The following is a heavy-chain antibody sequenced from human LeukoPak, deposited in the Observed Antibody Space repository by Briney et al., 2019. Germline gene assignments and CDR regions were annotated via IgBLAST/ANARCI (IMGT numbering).Heavy chain of an antibody. CDR3: ASSERDSGSYKGALDAFDI. Sequence: GGSLRLSCAASGFTFDDYAMHWVRQAPGKGLEWVSGITWNSGNIDYADSVKGRFTISRDNAKNSLYLQMNSLRAEDTAVYYCASSERDSGSYKGALDAFDIWGQGTMVTVSS. CDR1: GFTFDDYA. V-gene: IGHV3-9*01. J-gene: IGHJ3*02. CDR2: ITWNSGNI. D-gene: IGHD1-26*01.